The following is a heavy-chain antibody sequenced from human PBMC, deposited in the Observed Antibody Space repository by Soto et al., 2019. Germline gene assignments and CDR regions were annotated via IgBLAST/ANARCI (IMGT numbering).Heavy chain of an antibody. V-gene: IGHV1-2*02. Sequence: QVQLVQSGPEVKKSGASLKVSCKASGYTFTGHYIHWVRQAPGQGPEWMGEIGPKSGDTKYTQKFQGRLTLTRDTSISTVYMELTDLSPDDTAVYYCGRGRSGEIVVFYWGQGTLVPVYS. CDR3: GRGRSGEIVVFY. J-gene: IGHJ4*02. CDR1: GYTFTGHY. CDR2: IGPKSGDT. D-gene: IGHD2-15*01.